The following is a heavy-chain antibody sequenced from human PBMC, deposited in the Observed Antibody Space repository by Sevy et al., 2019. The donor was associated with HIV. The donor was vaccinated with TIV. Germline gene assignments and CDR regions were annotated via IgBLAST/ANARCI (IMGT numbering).Heavy chain of an antibody. J-gene: IGHJ4*02. CDR3: ARELAGTFDY. V-gene: IGHV1-69*13. D-gene: IGHD6-13*01. CDR2: IIPIFGTA. Sequence: ASVKVSCKASGGTFSSYAISWVRQAPGQGLEWMGGIIPIFGTANYAQKFQGRVTITADESMSTAYMELSSLRSEDTAVYYCARELAGTFDYWGQGTLVTVSS. CDR1: GGTFSSYA.